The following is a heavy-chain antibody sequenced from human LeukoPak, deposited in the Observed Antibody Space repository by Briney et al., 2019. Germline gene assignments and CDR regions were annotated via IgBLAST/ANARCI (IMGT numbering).Heavy chain of an antibody. CDR1: GFTFSSYS. J-gene: IGHJ6*02. CDR2: ISSSSYI. D-gene: IGHD3-3*01. Sequence: GGSLRLSCAASGFTFSSYSMNWVRQAPGKGLEWVSSISSSSYIYYADSVKGRFTISRDNAKNSLYLQMNSLRAEDTAVYYCARDHRLYRNYDFWSGAYYYYGMDVWGQGTTVTVSS. V-gene: IGHV3-21*01. CDR3: ARDHRLYRNYDFWSGAYYYYGMDV.